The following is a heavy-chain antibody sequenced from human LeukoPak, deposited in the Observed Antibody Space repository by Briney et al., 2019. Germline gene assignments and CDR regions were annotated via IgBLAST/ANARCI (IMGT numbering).Heavy chain of an antibody. CDR1: GGSFSNYY. V-gene: IGHV4-34*01. CDR2: IHPYGFT. J-gene: IGHJ5*02. CDR3: SRGSDESKTGDT. Sequence: SSETLSLTCALYGGSFSNYYWSWTRQPPGKGLEWIGEIHPYGFTNFNPSLKSRVSISVDTSKNQFSLKLTSVTAADTAVYYCSRGSDESKTGDTWGQGSLVTVSS. D-gene: IGHD3-9*01.